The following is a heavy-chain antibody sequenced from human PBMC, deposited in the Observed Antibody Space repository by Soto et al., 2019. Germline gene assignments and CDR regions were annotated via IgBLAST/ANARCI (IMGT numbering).Heavy chain of an antibody. J-gene: IGHJ3*01. D-gene: IGHD1-1*01. CDR2: LYDVDGS. CDR1: GLTISGKKY. CDR3: ATWHEREHAYDV. V-gene: IGHV3-53*01. Sequence: GGSLRLSCAAFGLTISGKKYVAWVRQAPGKGLEWVSALYDVDGSFYADSVKGRFTTSSDSSKTTVYLQINDLRPDDTAVYYCATWHEREHAYDVWGQGTTVTGSS.